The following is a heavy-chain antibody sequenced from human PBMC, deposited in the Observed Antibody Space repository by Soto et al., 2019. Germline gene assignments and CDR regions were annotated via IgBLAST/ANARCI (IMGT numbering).Heavy chain of an antibody. Sequence: QVQLVQSGTEVKEPGASVKVSCKPSGYTFINYDINWVRQATGQGPEWMGFLTPSTGNTGYARRFQGRLTLTSDTSTGTAYMELRGLTSADTAVYYCVALARWGQGSLVAVSS. CDR3: VALAR. J-gene: IGHJ4*02. CDR1: GYTFINYD. V-gene: IGHV1-8*01. CDR2: LTPSTGNT. D-gene: IGHD6-6*01.